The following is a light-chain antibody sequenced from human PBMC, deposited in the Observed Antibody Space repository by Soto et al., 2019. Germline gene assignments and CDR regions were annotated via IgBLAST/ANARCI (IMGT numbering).Light chain of an antibody. CDR1: SSDVGAYNY. V-gene: IGLV2-14*01. CDR3: QSYDSSLSGYV. Sequence: QSVLTQPASVSGSPGQSITISCTGTSSDVGAYNYVSWYQQHPGKAPKLMIYDVSNRPSGVSNRFSGSKSGTSASLAISGLQAEDEADYYCQSYDSSLSGYVFGTGTKVNV. CDR2: DVS. J-gene: IGLJ1*01.